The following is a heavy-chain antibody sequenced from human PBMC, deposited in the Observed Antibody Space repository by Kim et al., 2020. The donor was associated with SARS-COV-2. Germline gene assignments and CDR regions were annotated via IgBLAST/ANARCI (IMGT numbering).Heavy chain of an antibody. Sequence: GGSLRLSCGASGFSFSNYAMIWVRQAPGKGLEWVSVITGSGGSTYYADSVKGRFTISRDNSKNTLYLQMNSLRAEDTALYYCAKGTAVSTTYYYFAMDVWGQGTTVTVSS. CDR3: AKGTAVSTTYYYFAMDV. V-gene: IGHV3-23*01. CDR1: GFSFSNYA. D-gene: IGHD1-26*01. CDR2: ITGSGGST. J-gene: IGHJ6*02.